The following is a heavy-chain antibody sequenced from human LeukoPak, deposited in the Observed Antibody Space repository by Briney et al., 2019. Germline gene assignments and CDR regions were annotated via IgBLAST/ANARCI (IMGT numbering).Heavy chain of an antibody. V-gene: IGHV3-53*01. Sequence: GGSLRLSCAASGFTVSSNYMSWVRQVPGKGLEWVSVIYSGGSTYYADSVKGRFTISRDNSKNTLYLQMNSLRAEDTAVYYCARAVAGPFDYWGQGTLVTVSS. D-gene: IGHD6-19*01. CDR2: IYSGGST. J-gene: IGHJ4*02. CDR1: GFTVSSNY. CDR3: ARAVAGPFDY.